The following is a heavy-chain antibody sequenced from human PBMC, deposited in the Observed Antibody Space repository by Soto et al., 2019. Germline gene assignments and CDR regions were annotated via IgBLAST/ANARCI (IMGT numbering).Heavy chain of an antibody. D-gene: IGHD3-16*01. CDR2: IWYDGSNK. J-gene: IGHJ3*02. Sequence: QVQLVESGGGVVQPGRSLRLSCAASGFTFSSYGMHWVRQAPGKGLEWVAVIWYDGSNKYYADSVKGRFTISRDNSKNTLYLQMNSLRAEDTAVYYCARDPKRGGAFDIWGQGTMVTVSS. CDR1: GFTFSSYG. CDR3: ARDPKRGGAFDI. V-gene: IGHV3-33*01.